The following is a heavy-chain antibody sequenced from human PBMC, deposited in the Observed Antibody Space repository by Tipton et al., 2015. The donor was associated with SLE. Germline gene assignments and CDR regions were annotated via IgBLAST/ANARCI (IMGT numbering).Heavy chain of an antibody. CDR1: GGTFSSYA. D-gene: IGHD2-2*01. Sequence: QVQLVQSGPEVKKPGSSVKVSCKASGGTFSSYAVSWVRQAPRQGLEWMGGIIPLFPTTTYAQKFQGRVTITTDESMDTAYMELSSLRSEDTAVYYCASRDCSTISCFNWYFDLWGRGTLVTVSS. J-gene: IGHJ2*01. CDR3: ASRDCSTISCFNWYFDL. V-gene: IGHV1-69*01. CDR2: IIPLFPTT.